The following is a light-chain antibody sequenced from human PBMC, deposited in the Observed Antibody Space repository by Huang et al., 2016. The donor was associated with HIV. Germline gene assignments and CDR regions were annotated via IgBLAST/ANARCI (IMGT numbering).Light chain of an antibody. J-gene: IGKJ1*01. CDR3: QQYDYWPPVT. Sequence: IVLSLSPFTLSGSPGASVALSCRAGQSIKSNLAWYQQKPGQAPRLLIYGASTRATGVPARFSCSGSGTEFTLTINNLQSDDYAVYYCQQYDYWPPVTFGQGTKV. CDR2: GAS. V-gene: IGKV3-15*01. CDR1: QSIKSN.